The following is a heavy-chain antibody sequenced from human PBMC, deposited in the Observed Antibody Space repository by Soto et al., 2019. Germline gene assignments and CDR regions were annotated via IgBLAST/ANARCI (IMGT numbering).Heavy chain of an antibody. J-gene: IGHJ4*02. CDR3: ARLGWWFDY. CDR1: GGSISSSSYY. V-gene: IGHV4-39*01. CDR2: IYYSGST. Sequence: PSETLSLTCTVSGGSISSSSYYWGWIRQPPGKGLEWIGSIYYSGSTYYNPSLKSRVTISVDTSKNQFSLKLSSVTAADTAVYYCARLGWWFDYWGQGTLVTVS. D-gene: IGHD2-8*02.